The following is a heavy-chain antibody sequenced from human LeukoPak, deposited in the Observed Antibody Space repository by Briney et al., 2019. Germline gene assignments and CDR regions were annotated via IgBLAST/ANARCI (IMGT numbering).Heavy chain of an antibody. Sequence: GGALRLSCAASGFIFSTYGMHWVRQAPGKGREWVAFIRPGGRDKYYGGSVNRRFTIYRHNSQNTLYLQMNSLRAEDPAVYYCGKHDSSSEYWGQGTVVPVSS. J-gene: IGHJ1*01. V-gene: IGHV3-30*02. CDR1: GFIFSTYG. D-gene: IGHD6-19*01. CDR3: GKHDSSSEY. CDR2: IRPGGRDK.